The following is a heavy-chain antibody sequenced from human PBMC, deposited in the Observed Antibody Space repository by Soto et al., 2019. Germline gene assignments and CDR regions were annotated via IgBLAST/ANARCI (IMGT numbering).Heavy chain of an antibody. J-gene: IGHJ6*02. CDR2: SIPIFGTA. CDR1: GGTFNNHP. V-gene: IGHV1-69*01. Sequence: QVQLVQSGAEVKKPGSSVKVSCKASGGTFNNHPITWVRQAPGQGLEWMGGSIPIFGTANYAQKFQGRVTITVDESTTTVCMELSSLRSEDTAVYYCGTGRGYHGDDLYYSFDMGVWGQGTTVTVS. CDR3: GTGRGYHGDDLYYSFDMGV. D-gene: IGHD5-12*01.